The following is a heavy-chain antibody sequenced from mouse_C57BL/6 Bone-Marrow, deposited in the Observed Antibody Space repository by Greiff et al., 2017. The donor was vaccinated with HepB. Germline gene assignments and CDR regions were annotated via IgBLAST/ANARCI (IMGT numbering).Heavy chain of an antibody. CDR1: GFSFTSYG. Sequence: VKLQESGPGLVQPSQSLSITCTVSGFSFTSYGVHWVRQSPGKGLEWLGVIWSGGSTDYNAAFISRLSISKDNSKSQVFFKMNSLQADDTAIYYCAREDTTVVAPTMDYWGQGTSVTVSS. CDR3: AREDTTVVAPTMDY. CDR2: IWSGGST. V-gene: IGHV2-2*01. J-gene: IGHJ4*01. D-gene: IGHD1-1*01.